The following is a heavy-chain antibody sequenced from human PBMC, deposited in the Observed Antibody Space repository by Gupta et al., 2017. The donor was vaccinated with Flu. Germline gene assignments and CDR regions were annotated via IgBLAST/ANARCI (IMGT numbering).Heavy chain of an antibody. Sequence: EVHLVESGGGLVQPGGSRRLSCAALGFPFSSYEMTWVRQAPGKGLEWVSYISSSGSTKYYADSVKGRFTISRDNAKKSLSLQMSSLRAEDTAIYYCTRDLYAYGASSDYWGQGTLVTVSS. CDR3: TRDLYAYGASSDY. CDR2: ISSSGSTK. CDR1: GFPFSSYE. V-gene: IGHV3-48*03. J-gene: IGHJ4*02. D-gene: IGHD4/OR15-4a*01.